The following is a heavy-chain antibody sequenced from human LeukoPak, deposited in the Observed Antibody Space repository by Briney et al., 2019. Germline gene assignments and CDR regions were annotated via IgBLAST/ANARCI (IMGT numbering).Heavy chain of an antibody. CDR2: INWNGGST. D-gene: IGHD1-26*01. J-gene: IGHJ4*02. V-gene: IGHV3-20*04. CDR3: ARDLLGWELHYFDY. Sequence: GGSLRLSCAASGFTFSSYWMSWVRQAPGKGLEWVSGINWNGGSTGYADSVKGRFTISRDNAKNSLYLQMNSLRAEDTAVYYCARDLLGWELHYFDYWGQGTLVTVSS. CDR1: GFTFSSYW.